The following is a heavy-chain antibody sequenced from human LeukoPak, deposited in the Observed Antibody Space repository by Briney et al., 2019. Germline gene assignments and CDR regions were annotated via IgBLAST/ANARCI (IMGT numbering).Heavy chain of an antibody. CDR3: ARRFGYDSSGYYYSSLYYYYYMDV. V-gene: IGHV4-34*01. CDR2: INHSGST. CDR1: GGSFSGYY. D-gene: IGHD3-22*01. Sequence: SETLSLTCAVYGGSFSGYYWSWIRQPPGKGLEWIGEINHSGSTNYNPSVQSRVTISVDTSKNQFSPKLSSVTAADTAVYYCARRFGYDSSGYYYSSLYYYYYMDVWGKGTTVTISS. J-gene: IGHJ6*03.